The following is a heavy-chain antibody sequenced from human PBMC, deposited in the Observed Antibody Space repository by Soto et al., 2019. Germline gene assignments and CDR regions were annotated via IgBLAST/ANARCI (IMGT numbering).Heavy chain of an antibody. V-gene: IGHV3-15*01. J-gene: IGHJ4*02. D-gene: IGHD3-16*02. CDR3: STYDFIWGTYRYRLAY. Sequence: EVQLVESGGGLVQPGESLRLSCAASGSSLSESWLSWVRQAPGKGLEWVARIKSQVDGETTDYAAPVKGRFVISRDDSKNTLYLQMYNLKTEDTAVYYCSTYDFIWGTYRYRLAYWGQGTLVTVPS. CDR1: GSSLSESW. CDR2: IKSQVDGETT.